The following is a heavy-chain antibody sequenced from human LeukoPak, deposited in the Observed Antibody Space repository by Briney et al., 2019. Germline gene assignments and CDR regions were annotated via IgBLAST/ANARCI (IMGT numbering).Heavy chain of an antibody. V-gene: IGHV1-2*02. J-gene: IGHJ5*02. CDR2: INPNSGGT. CDR1: GYTFTGYY. Sequence: ASVKVSCRASGYTFTGYYMHWVRPAPGQGLEWMGWINPNSGGTNYAQKFQGRVTMTRDTSISTAYMELSRLRSDDTAVYYCARTYYYGSGSYYNVPPTIGHWGQGTLVTVSS. CDR3: ARTYYYGSGSYYNVPPTIGH. D-gene: IGHD3-10*01.